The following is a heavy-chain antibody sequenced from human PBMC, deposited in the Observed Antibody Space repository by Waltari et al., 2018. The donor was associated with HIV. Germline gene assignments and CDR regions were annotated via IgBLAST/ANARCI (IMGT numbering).Heavy chain of an antibody. Sequence: EVQLVESAGAPVQPGGTLRLPRVASGPTLRSYCIPWVRQAPGKGLVWVSRMHSDGSSTSYADFVKGRFTIARDNAKNTLYLEMNSLRAEDTAVYYCARREATVVRGVYYYGMDVWGQGTTVTVSS. CDR2: MHSDGSST. CDR3: ARREATVVRGVYYYGMDV. CDR1: GPTLRSYC. V-gene: IGHV3-74*01. D-gene: IGHD3-10*01. J-gene: IGHJ6*02.